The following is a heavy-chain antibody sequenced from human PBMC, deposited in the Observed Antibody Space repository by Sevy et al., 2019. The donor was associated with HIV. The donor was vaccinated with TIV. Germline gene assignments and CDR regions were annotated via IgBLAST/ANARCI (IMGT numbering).Heavy chain of an antibody. V-gene: IGHV1-24*01. Sequence: ASVKVSCKVSGYTLTELSMHWVRQAPGKGLEWMGGFDPEDGETIYAEKFQGRVTMTEDTSTDTAYMELSSLRSEDTAVYYCATDWLAIKDYYFDYWGQGTLVTVSS. CDR1: GYTLTELS. CDR3: ATDWLAIKDYYFDY. J-gene: IGHJ4*02. D-gene: IGHD6-19*01. CDR2: FDPEDGET.